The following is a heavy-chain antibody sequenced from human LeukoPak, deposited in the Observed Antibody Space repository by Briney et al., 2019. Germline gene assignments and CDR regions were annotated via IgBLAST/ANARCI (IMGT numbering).Heavy chain of an antibody. D-gene: IGHD3-10*01. J-gene: IGHJ5*02. Sequence: PVKVSCKTSGGTFLSHTFSWVRQAPGQGLEWMGKITPVINTANYAQTFQGRVSIYADESTTTVYMDLSGLRPDDTTVYYCARVNLRGSNYNWFDPWGQGTRVTVSS. CDR1: GGTFLSHT. CDR3: ARVNLRGSNYNWFDP. CDR2: ITPVINTA. V-gene: IGHV1-69*08.